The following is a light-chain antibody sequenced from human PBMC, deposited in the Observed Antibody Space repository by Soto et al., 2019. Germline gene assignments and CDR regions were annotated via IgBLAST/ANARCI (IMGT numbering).Light chain of an antibody. CDR2: DAS. CDR3: QQYNSYSET. Sequence: DIQMTQSPSTLSASVGDRVTITCRASQSISNWLAWYQQKPGKAPKLLIYDASSLESGVPSRFSGGGSGTEFTLTISSLQPDDFATYYCQQYNSYSETFGQGTKVDI. V-gene: IGKV1-5*01. J-gene: IGKJ1*01. CDR1: QSISNW.